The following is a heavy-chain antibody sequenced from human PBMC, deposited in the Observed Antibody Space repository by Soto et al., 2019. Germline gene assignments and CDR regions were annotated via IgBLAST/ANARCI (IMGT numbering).Heavy chain of an antibody. Sequence: NPSETLSLTCTVSGGSISSYYWSWIRQPPGKGLEWIGYIYYSGSTNYNPSLKSRVTISVDTSKNQFSLKLSSVTAADTAVYYCARAVNLAVAGTEGGHYYYGMDVWGQGTTVTVSS. CDR3: ARAVNLAVAGTEGGHYYYGMDV. D-gene: IGHD6-19*01. J-gene: IGHJ6*02. CDR1: GGSISSYY. CDR2: IYYSGST. V-gene: IGHV4-59*01.